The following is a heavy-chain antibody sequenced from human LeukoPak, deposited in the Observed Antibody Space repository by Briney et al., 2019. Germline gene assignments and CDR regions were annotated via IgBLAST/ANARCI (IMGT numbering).Heavy chain of an antibody. CDR2: IYHSGST. CDR1: IYSISSGYY. V-gene: IGHV4-38-2*01. D-gene: IGHD3-22*01. J-gene: IGHJ4*02. Sequence: PSETLSLTCAVSIYSISSGYYWGWIRQPPGKGLEWIGSIYHSGSTYYNLFLKSRAIISVDTSKNQFSLKLSSVTAADTAVYFCARFGYFYDGGGYYEAYYSDYWGQGALVTVSS. CDR3: ARFGYFYDGGGYYEAYYSDY.